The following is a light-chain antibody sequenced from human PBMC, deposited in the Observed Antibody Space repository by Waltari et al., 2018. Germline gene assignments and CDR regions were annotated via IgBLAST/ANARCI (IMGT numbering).Light chain of an antibody. CDR3: MQGTHPYT. CDR1: QSFVHTDGRTY. CDR2: KVS. J-gene: IGKJ2*01. V-gene: IGKV2-30*02. Sequence: DVVMTQSPLSLPVTLGQSASISCRSSQSFVHTDGRTYLNWFHQKPGQTQRRLIYKVSNRESGVPDRFSGSGSGTDFTLRISRVEAEDVGTYYCMQGTHPYTFGPGTKLEI.